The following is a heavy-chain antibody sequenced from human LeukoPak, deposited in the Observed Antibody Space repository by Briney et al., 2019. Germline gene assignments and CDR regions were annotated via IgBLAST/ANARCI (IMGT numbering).Heavy chain of an antibody. CDR1: GFTFSSYW. Sequence: PGGSLRLSCAASGFTFSSYWMNWVRQAPGKGLVWVSRIASDGSSTTYADSEKGRFSISRDNAKNTLYLQMNSLRVEDTAVYYCARGRPHGSDYWGQGTLVTVSS. CDR3: ARGRPHGSDY. CDR2: IASDGSST. D-gene: IGHD2-15*01. V-gene: IGHV3-74*01. J-gene: IGHJ4*02.